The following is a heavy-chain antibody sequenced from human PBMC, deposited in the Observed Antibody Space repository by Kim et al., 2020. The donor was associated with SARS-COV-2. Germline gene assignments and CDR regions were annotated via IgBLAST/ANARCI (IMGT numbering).Heavy chain of an antibody. J-gene: IGHJ4*02. Sequence: GGSLRLSCSASGFTFSSYAMHWVRQAPGKGLEYVSAISSNGGSTYYADSVKGRFTISRDNSKNTLYLQMSSLRAEDTAVYYCVKGSFAAAGTFDYWGQGTLVTVSS. D-gene: IGHD6-13*01. CDR1: GFTFSSYA. V-gene: IGHV3-64D*06. CDR2: ISSNGGST. CDR3: VKGSFAAAGTFDY.